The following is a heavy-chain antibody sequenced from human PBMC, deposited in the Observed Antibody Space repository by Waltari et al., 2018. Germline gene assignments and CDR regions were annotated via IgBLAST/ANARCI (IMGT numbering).Heavy chain of an antibody. V-gene: IGHV3-64D*08. CDR1: GFAFSDDD. CDR2: INTYGDDP. CDR3: VRMLGGVGMDV. J-gene: IGHJ6*02. D-gene: IGHD3-10*02. Sequence: MQLVESGGGLVQPGGSLRLSCSASGFAFSDDDMYWVRQAPGKGLEYVSLINTYGDDPYYAYSVKGRFTISRDNSEDILYLQMSSLRFEDTAVYYCVRMLGGVGMDVWGQGTTVTVSS.